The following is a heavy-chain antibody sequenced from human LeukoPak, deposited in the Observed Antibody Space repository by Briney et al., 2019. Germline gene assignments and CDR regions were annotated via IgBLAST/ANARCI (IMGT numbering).Heavy chain of an antibody. D-gene: IGHD1-26*01. Sequence: PVASVKVSCKASGYTFTSYGISWVRQAPGQGLEWMGGIIPIFGTANYAQKFQGRVTITADESTSTAYMELSSLRSEDTAVYYCARAFWGAYSGSYSFDYWGQGTLVTVSS. CDR3: ARAFWGAYSGSYSFDY. CDR2: IIPIFGTA. J-gene: IGHJ4*02. V-gene: IGHV1-69*13. CDR1: GYTFTSYG.